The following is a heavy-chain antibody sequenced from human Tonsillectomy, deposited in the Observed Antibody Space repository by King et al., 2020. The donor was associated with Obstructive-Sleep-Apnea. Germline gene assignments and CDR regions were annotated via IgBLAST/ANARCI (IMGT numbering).Heavy chain of an antibody. CDR3: ARLTGLSYFVGSVSYAGWFVP. D-gene: IGHD3-22*01. J-gene: IGHJ5*02. CDR2: IYYSGST. CDR1: GGSISSYY. V-gene: IGHV4-59*08. Sequence: LQLQESGPGLVKPSETLSLTCTVSGGSISSYYWSWIRQPPGKGLEWIGYIYYSGSTNYNPSLKSRVTISVDTSKNQFSLKRSSVSAADTAVYYFARLTGLSYFVGSVSYAGWFVPCGQGTLVTVSS.